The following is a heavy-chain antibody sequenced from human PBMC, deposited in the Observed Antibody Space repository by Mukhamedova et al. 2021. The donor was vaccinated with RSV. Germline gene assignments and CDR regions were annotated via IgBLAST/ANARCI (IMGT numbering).Heavy chain of an antibody. CDR2: GRTT. J-gene: IGHJ4*02. V-gene: IGHV3-74*01. CDR3: VRDPLETGDYYFDY. D-gene: IGHD7-27*01. Sequence: GRTTYYADSVKGRFTISRDNGRNTVFLQMNSLTAEDTAMYYCVRDPLETGDYYFDYWGEGTLVTVSP.